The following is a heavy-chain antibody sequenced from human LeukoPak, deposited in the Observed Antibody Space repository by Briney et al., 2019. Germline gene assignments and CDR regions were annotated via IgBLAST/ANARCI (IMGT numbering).Heavy chain of an antibody. Sequence: SLRLSCAASGFTFSSYEMNWVRQAPGKGLEWVSYISSSGSTIYYADSVKGRFTISRDNAKNSLYLQMNSLRAEDTAVYYCARGEYNWNDGDYFDYWGQGTLVTVSS. V-gene: IGHV3-48*03. D-gene: IGHD1-20*01. CDR1: GFTFSSYE. CDR2: ISSSGSTI. CDR3: ARGEYNWNDGDYFDY. J-gene: IGHJ4*02.